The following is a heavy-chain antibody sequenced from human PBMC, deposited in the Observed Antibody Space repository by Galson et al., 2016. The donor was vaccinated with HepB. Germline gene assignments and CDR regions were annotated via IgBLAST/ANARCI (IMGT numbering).Heavy chain of an antibody. D-gene: IGHD5-18*01. CDR1: GSSPNKYR. V-gene: IGHV3-30*18. Sequence: SLRSSCAASGSSPNKYRMLWLRRAPGKGLEWVAVISYDGSSKYYADSVKGRFTISRDNSKNTLYVQINSLRAEDTAVYYCAKSVGIQLWLEHAFDIWGQGTMVTVSS. CDR2: ISYDGSSK. CDR3: AKSVGIQLWLEHAFDI. J-gene: IGHJ3*02.